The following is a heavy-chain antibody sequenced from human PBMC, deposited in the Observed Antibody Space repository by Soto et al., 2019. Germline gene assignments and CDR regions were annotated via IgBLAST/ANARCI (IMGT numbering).Heavy chain of an antibody. D-gene: IGHD2-21*01. CDR2: INAGNGNT. J-gene: IGHJ4*02. CDR1: GYTFTSYA. Sequence: ASVKVSCKASGYTFTSYAMHWVRQAPGQRLEWMGWINAGNGNTKYSQKFQGRVTITRDTSASTAYMELSSLRSEDTAVYYCALAVAIPRISRFYVDRGQGILVTVFS. CDR3: ALAVAIPRISRFYVD. V-gene: IGHV1-3*01.